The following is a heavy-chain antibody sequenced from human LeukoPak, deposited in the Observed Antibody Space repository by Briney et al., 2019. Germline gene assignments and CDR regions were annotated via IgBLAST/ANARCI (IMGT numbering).Heavy chain of an antibody. CDR1: GASISSSY. V-gene: IGHV4-59*01. J-gene: IGHJ3*02. CDR3: VRGNYDNRGYSNAFDI. CDR2: IYYNGNT. Sequence: SGTLSLTCTVSGASISSSYWSWVRQPPGKKLEWIGFIYYNGNTNSNPSLKSRVTISVDTSKNQFSLKLTSVTAADTAVYYCVRGNYDNRGYSNAFDIWGQGAMVTVSS. D-gene: IGHD3-22*01.